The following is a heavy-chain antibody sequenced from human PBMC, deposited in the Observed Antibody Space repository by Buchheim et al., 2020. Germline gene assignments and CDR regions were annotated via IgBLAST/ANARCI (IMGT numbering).Heavy chain of an antibody. Sequence: QVQLQQWGAGLLKPSETLSLTCAVYGGSFSGYYWSWIRQPPGKGLEWIGEINHSGSTNYNPSLKSRVTISVDMSKNQFSLKLSSVTAADTAVYYCARGINIAAAYDYWGQGTL. D-gene: IGHD6-13*01. J-gene: IGHJ4*02. CDR2: INHSGST. CDR3: ARGINIAAAYDY. CDR1: GGSFSGYY. V-gene: IGHV4-34*01.